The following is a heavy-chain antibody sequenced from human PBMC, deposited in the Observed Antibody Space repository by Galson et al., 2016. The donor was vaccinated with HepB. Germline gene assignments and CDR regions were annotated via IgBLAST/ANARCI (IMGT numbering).Heavy chain of an antibody. CDR2: VYPGDSDT. D-gene: IGHD1-26*01. J-gene: IGHJ4*02. Sequence: QSGAEVKKPGESLKISCTASGYSFISQWIGWVRQKPGKGLEWMGIVYPGDSDTIYSPSFQDQVRISVDKSFNTAYLQWRSLEASDTAIYFCARRLYSGSSGFNCWGQGTLVTVSS. CDR3: ARRLYSGSSGFNC. CDR1: GYSFISQW. V-gene: IGHV5-51*01.